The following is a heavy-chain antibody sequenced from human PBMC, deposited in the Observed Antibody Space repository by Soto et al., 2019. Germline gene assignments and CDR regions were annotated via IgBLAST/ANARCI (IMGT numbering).Heavy chain of an antibody. CDR2: ITSSSGTM. D-gene: IGHD2-2*01. CDR1: GFTFSTHG. Sequence: GGPLRLSCAASGFTFSTHGMNRVRQAPGKGLEWISYITSSSGTMYADSVKGRFTISRDNAKNSLYLQMNSLRSEDTAVYFCVGEVGFQLIYWGQGTLVTVSS. CDR3: VGEVGFQLIY. V-gene: IGHV3-48*01. J-gene: IGHJ4*02.